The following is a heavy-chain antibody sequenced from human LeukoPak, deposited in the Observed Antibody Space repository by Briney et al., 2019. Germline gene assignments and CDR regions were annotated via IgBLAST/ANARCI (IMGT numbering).Heavy chain of an antibody. V-gene: IGHV4-59*01. Sequence: SETLSLTCIVSGGSISSYYWSWIRQPPGKGLEWIGYIYYSGSTNYNPSLKSRVTISVDTSKNQFSLKLSSVTAADTAVYYCARGYSYANYYYYYMDVWGKGTTVTVSS. D-gene: IGHD5-18*01. CDR2: IYYSGST. CDR3: ARGYSYANYYYYYMDV. J-gene: IGHJ6*03. CDR1: GGSISSYY.